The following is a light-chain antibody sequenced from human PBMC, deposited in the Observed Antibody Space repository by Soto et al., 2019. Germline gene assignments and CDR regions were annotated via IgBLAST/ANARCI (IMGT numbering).Light chain of an antibody. V-gene: IGKV1-27*01. CDR2: DAF. J-gene: IGKJ4*01. CDR3: QKYNIAVDT. Sequence: MTESGCSRSAYIIDRVTIPCRASQGISNYLAWYQQKPGKVPELLIYDAFTLQSGVPSRFSGSGSGAEFTLTISSLQPEDVATYYCQKYNIAVDTVGGGTKVDIK. CDR1: QGISNY.